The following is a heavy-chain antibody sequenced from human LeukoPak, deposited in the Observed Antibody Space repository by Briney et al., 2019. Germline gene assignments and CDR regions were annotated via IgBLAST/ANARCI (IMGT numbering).Heavy chain of an antibody. Sequence: KPSETLSLTCAVYGDSFSGYYWTWIRQTPEKGLEWIGEIIHNGSRSVNPSLESRVTISVDTSKNQFSLKLTSVTAADTSVYYCVRGFCRGDSCYSAEYFQHWGQGTLVTVSS. D-gene: IGHD2-15*01. CDR3: VRGFCRGDSCYSAEYFQH. J-gene: IGHJ1*01. CDR1: GDSFSGYY. V-gene: IGHV4-34*01. CDR2: IIHNGSR.